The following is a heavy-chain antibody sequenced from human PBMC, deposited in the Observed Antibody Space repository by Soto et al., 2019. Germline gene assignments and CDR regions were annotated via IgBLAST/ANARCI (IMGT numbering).Heavy chain of an antibody. CDR1: GFTFSSYS. J-gene: IGHJ4*02. V-gene: IGHV3-48*01. CDR2: ISSSSSSI. CDR3: ARDLSLFCGSTSCYYFDY. Sequence: AGGSLRLSCAASGFTFSSYSMNWVRQAPGKGPEWISYISSSSSSIHYADSVKGRFTISRDNARNSLYLQMNSLRAEDTAVYYCARDLSLFCGSTSCYYFDYWGRGTLVTVSS. D-gene: IGHD2-2*01.